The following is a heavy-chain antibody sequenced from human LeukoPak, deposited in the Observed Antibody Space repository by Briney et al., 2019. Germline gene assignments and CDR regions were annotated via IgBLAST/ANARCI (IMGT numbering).Heavy chain of an antibody. CDR2: IGSKANNYAT. Sequence: PGGSLRLSCAASGFTFSGSNIHWVRQASGKGLEWVGRIGSKANNYATAYAASVKGRFTISRDDSKNTAYLQMNSLKTEDTAVYYCARGYSYGYKDYWGQGTLVTVSS. V-gene: IGHV3-73*01. D-gene: IGHD5-18*01. CDR3: ARGYSYGYKDY. CDR1: GFTFSGSN. J-gene: IGHJ4*02.